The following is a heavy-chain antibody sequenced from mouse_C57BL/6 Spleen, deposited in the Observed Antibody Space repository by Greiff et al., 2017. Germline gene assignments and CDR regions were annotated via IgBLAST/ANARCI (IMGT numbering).Heavy chain of an antibody. D-gene: IGHD2-4*01. CDR3: ARRPYDYDYFDY. CDR1: GYTFTSYW. V-gene: IGHV1-55*01. J-gene: IGHJ2*01. Sequence: QVQLQQSGAELVKPGASVKMSCKASGYTFTSYWITWVKQRPGQGLEWIGDIYPGSGSTNYNEKFKSKATLTVDTSSSTAYMQLSSLTSEDSAVYYCARRPYDYDYFDYWGQGTTLTVSS. CDR2: IYPGSGST.